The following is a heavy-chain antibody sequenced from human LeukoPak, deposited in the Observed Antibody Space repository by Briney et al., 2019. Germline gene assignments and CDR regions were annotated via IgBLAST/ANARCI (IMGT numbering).Heavy chain of an antibody. CDR2: IYYSGST. CDR1: GGSISSYY. D-gene: IGHD1-20*01. CDR3: ARLEGITAFDY. V-gene: IGHV4-59*01. J-gene: IGHJ4*02. Sequence: SETLSFTCTVSGGSISSYYWSWIRQPPGKGLEWIGYIYYSGSTKYNPSLRSRVTISVDASKTQSSLKLNSVTAADTAVYYCARLEGITAFDYWGQGTLVTVSS.